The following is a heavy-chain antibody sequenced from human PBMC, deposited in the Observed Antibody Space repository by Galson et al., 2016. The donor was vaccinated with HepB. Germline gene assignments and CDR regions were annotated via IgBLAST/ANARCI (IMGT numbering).Heavy chain of an antibody. D-gene: IGHD3-3*01. CDR1: GFTFSSYA. CDR2: ISGSGAST. Sequence: SLRLSCAASGFTFSSYAMSWVRQAPGKGLEWVSTISGSGASTYYADSVKGRFTISKDNTKNTLSRQMNSLRADDTAEYYCARRAVIPLEYYFDYWGQGTLVTVSS. V-gene: IGHV3-23*01. CDR3: ARRAVIPLEYYFDY. J-gene: IGHJ4*02.